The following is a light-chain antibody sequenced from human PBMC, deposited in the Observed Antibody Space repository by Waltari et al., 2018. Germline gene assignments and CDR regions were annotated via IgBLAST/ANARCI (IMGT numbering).Light chain of an antibody. CDR2: GVT. V-gene: IGLV2-8*01. CDR3: SSYAGTNNLL. J-gene: IGLJ2*01. Sequence: QSALTQPPSASGSPGQSVTISCTGTSSDAGRYDYVSWYQHHPGKAPKLLIYGVTKRPSGGPDRFSGSKSGNTASLTISGLQTDDEAHYYCSSYAGTNNLLFGGGTKVTVL. CDR1: SSDAGRYDY.